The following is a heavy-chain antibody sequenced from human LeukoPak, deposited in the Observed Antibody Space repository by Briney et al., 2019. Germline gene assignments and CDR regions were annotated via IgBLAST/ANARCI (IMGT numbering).Heavy chain of an antibody. CDR1: GYSFTSYC. D-gene: IGHD1-26*01. CDR3: GMSGDRVPLQDDVFDV. J-gene: IGHJ3*01. V-gene: IGHV5-51*01. Sequence: GGSLKISCKVSGYSFTSYCIGWVRQMPGKGLELMGITYPGASGPTYSPSFQGQVTISVDKSINTAYLQWSSLQASDTAMYYCGMSGDRVPLQDDVFDVWGQGTMVTVST. CDR2: TYPGASGP.